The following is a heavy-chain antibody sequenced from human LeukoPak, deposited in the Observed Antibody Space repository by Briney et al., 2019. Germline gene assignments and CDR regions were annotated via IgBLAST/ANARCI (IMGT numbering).Heavy chain of an antibody. Sequence: GGSLRLSCAASGFTFSSYAMHWVRQAPGKELEWVAVISYDGSNEHYIDSVKGRFTISRDDSKNTLYLQMNSLRPEDTAVYYCARDRHGGSFYGYFDYWGQGTLVTVSS. CDR2: ISYDGSNE. J-gene: IGHJ4*02. D-gene: IGHD1-26*01. V-gene: IGHV3-30-3*01. CDR1: GFTFSSYA. CDR3: ARDRHGGSFYGYFDY.